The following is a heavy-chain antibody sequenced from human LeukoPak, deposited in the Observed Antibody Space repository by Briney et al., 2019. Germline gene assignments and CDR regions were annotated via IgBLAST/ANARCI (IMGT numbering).Heavy chain of an antibody. CDR2: ISYDGSNK. J-gene: IGHJ6*02. CDR1: GFTFSSYA. D-gene: IGHD4-17*01. CDR3: ATYGSVRGYYYYGMDV. V-gene: IGHV3-30-3*01. Sequence: PGRSLRLSCAASGFTFSSYAMHWVRQAPGKGLEWVAVISYDGSNKYYADSVKGRFTISRDNSKNTLYLQMNSLRAEDTAVYYCATYGSVRGYYYYGMDVWGQGTTVTVSS.